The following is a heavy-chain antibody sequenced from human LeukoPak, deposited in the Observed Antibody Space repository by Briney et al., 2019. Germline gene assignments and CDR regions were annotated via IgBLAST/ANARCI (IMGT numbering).Heavy chain of an antibody. D-gene: IGHD3-10*01. CDR3: TTDPSGDPFDY. J-gene: IGHJ4*02. CDR2: IKSKTDGGTT. Sequence: SWIRQPAGKGLEWVGRIKSKTDGGTTDYATPVKGRFTISRDDSKNTLYLQMNSLKTEDTAVYYCTTDPSGDPFDYWGQGTLVTVSS. V-gene: IGHV3-15*01.